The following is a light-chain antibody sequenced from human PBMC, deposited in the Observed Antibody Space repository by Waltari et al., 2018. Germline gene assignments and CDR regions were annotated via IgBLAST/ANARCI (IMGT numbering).Light chain of an antibody. V-gene: IGLV2-8*01. CDR2: GVT. Sequence: QSALTQPPSASGSPGQSVTISCAGTNSDVGTYNYVPWYQHHPGKAPKLLFYGVTERPPGVPDRFSGSQSGTTASLTVAGLQAEDEADYYCTSYGGVNVLGVLFGGGTKLTVL. CDR3: TSYGGVNVLGVL. CDR1: NSDVGTYNY. J-gene: IGLJ2*01.